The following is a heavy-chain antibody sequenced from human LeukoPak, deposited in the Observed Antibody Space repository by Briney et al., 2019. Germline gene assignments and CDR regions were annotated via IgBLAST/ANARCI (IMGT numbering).Heavy chain of an antibody. CDR2: VSGSGGST. J-gene: IGHJ4*02. D-gene: IGHD4-23*01. Sequence: GGSLRLSCAASGLTLSTYAMSWVRQAPGKGLEWVSGVSGSGGSTYYADSLKGRFTISRDNSKNTLYLQMNSLRAEDTAVYYCAKDLNYGGNSPFDYWGQGTLITVSS. CDR3: AKDLNYGGNSPFDY. CDR1: GLTLSTYA. V-gene: IGHV3-23*01.